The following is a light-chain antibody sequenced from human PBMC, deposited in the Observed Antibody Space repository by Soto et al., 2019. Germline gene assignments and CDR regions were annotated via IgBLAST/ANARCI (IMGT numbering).Light chain of an antibody. Sequence: QSALTQPASVSGSPGQSITISCTGTTSDVGGYNYVTWYQQYPGQAPKIIIYDVNRRPPGVSDRFSGSKSGNTASLTVSDLQAGDEADYFCCSFTNINTVVFGRGTKVTVL. CDR1: TSDVGGYNY. CDR3: CSFTNINTVV. V-gene: IGLV2-14*03. J-gene: IGLJ6*01. CDR2: DVN.